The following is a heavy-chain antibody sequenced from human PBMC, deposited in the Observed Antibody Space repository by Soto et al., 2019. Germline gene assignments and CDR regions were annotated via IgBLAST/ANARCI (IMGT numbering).Heavy chain of an antibody. V-gene: IGHV3-48*02. J-gene: IGHJ4*02. CDR1: GFTFSSYS. Sequence: EVQLVESGGGLVQPGGSLRLSCAASGFTFSSYSMNWVRQAPGKGLEWVSYISSSSSTIYYADSVKGRFTISRDNAKNSLYLQMNSLRDEDTAEYYCARGEYCSSTSCWLYWGQGTLVTVSS. CDR2: ISSSSSTI. D-gene: IGHD2-2*01. CDR3: ARGEYCSSTSCWLY.